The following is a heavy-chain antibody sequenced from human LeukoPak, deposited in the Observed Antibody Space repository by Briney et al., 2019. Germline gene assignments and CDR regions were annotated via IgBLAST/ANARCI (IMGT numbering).Heavy chain of an antibody. Sequence: GGSLRLSCAASGFTFSSYAMHWVRQAPGKGLVWVAIILYDGSNKYYADSVKGRFTISRDNSKNTLYLQINSLRAEDTAVYYCATDPDSSGYYYPIFDYWGQGTLVTVSS. D-gene: IGHD3-22*01. J-gene: IGHJ4*02. CDR3: ATDPDSSGYYYPIFDY. CDR1: GFTFSSYA. CDR2: ILYDGSNK. V-gene: IGHV3-30-3*01.